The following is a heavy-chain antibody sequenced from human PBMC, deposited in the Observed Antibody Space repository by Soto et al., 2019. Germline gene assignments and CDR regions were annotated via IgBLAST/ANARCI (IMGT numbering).Heavy chain of an antibody. CDR2: IYYSGST. D-gene: IGHD3-3*01. V-gene: IGHV4-30-4*01. CDR3: ARDNILGILYGGMDV. J-gene: IGHJ6*02. CDR1: GGSISSGDYY. Sequence: SETLSLTCTVSGGSISSGDYYWSWIRQPPGKGLEWIGYIYYSGSTYYNPSPKSRVTISVDTSKNQFSLKLSSVTAADTAVYYCARDNILGILYGGMDVWGQGTTVTVSS.